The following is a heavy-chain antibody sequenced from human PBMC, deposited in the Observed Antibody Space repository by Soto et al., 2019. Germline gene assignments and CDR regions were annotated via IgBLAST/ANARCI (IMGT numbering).Heavy chain of an antibody. D-gene: IGHD4-17*01. CDR3: ARPNGGSYYYGMDV. J-gene: IGHJ6*04. CDR1: GGSFSGSY. CDR2: IYYSGST. Sequence: PSETLSLTCAVYGGSFSGSYWSWIRQPPGKGLEWIGYIYYSGSTNYNPSLKSRVTISVDTSKNQFSLKLSSVTAADTAVYYCARPNGGSYYYGMDVWGKGTTVTVSS. V-gene: IGHV4-59*01.